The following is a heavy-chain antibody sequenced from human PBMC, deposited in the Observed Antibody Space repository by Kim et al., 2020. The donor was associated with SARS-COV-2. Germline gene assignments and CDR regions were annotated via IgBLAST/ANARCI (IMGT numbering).Heavy chain of an antibody. V-gene: IGHV1-69*01. Sequence: KFQGRVTITADESTSTAYMELSSLRSEDTAVYYCARTGIVYSSGPHWFDPWGQGTLVTVSS. J-gene: IGHJ5*02. D-gene: IGHD6-19*01. CDR3: ARTGIVYSSGPHWFDP.